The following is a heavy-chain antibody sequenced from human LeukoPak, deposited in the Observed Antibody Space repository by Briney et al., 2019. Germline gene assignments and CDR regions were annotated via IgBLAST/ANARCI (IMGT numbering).Heavy chain of an antibody. J-gene: IGHJ4*02. D-gene: IGHD3-22*01. CDR1: GYTFTSYD. CDR3: AKDRGRYYDSNGYYWGYYFDS. CDR2: MNPNSGNT. Sequence: ASVKVSCKASGYTFTSYDINWVRQATGQGLGWMGWMNPNSGNTGYAQKFQGRVTMTRNTSISTAYMELSSLRAEDTAVYYCAKDRGRYYDSNGYYWGYYFDSWGQGILVTVST. V-gene: IGHV1-8*01.